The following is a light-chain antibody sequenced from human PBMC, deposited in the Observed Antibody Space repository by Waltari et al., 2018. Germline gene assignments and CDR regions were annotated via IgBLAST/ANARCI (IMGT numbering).Light chain of an antibody. CDR3: AAWDDSLSGSGV. CDR2: RNN. Sequence: QSVLPPPPPPSGTPGQRATISCSGLRPNLGSHYVYWYQQLPGTSPKLLIYRNNQRPSGVPDRFSGSKSGTSASLAISGLRSEDEADYYCAAWDDSLSGSGVFGGGTKLTVL. CDR1: RPNLGSHY. J-gene: IGLJ2*01. V-gene: IGLV1-47*01.